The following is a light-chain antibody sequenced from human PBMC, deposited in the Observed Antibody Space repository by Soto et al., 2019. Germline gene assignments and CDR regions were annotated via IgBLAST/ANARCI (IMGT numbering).Light chain of an antibody. J-gene: IGKJ5*01. V-gene: IGKV1-5*03. CDR2: KAS. CDR1: QSISSW. Sequence: DIQMTQSPSTLSASVGDRVTITCRASQSISSWLAWYQQKPGKAPKLLIYKASSLESGVPSRFRGSGSGTEFTLTISSLKPDDFETYYCQQYNSYPITFGQGTRLEIK. CDR3: QQYNSYPIT.